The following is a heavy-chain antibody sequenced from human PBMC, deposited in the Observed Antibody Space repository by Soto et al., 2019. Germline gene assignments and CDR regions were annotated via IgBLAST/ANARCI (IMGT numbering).Heavy chain of an antibody. J-gene: IGHJ4*02. V-gene: IGHV5-51*01. CDR3: ARQPYYYDSSGYLYYFDY. Sequence: PGESLKISCKGSGYSFTSYWIGWVRQMPGKGLEWTGIIYPGDSDTRYSPSFQGQVTISADKSISTAYLQWSSLKASDTAMYYCARQPYYYDSSGYLYYFDYWGQGTLVTVSS. CDR1: GYSFTSYW. D-gene: IGHD3-22*01. CDR2: IYPGDSDT.